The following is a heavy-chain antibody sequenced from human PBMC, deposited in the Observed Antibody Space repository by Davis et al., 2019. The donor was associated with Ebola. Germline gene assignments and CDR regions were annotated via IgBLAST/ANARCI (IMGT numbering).Heavy chain of an antibody. CDR2: INHSGST. V-gene: IGHV4-34*01. D-gene: IGHD2-2*02. CDR3: AREAIVVVPAAIIGDWFDP. J-gene: IGHJ5*02. Sequence: SETLSLTCAVYGGSFSGYYWSWIRQPPGKGLEWIGEINHSGSTNYNPSLKSRVTISVDTSKNQFSLKLSSVTAADTAVYYCAREAIVVVPAAIIGDWFDPWGQGTLVTVSS. CDR1: GGSFSGYY.